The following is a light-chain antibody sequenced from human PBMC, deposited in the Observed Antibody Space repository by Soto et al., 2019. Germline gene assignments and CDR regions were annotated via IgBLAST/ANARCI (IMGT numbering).Light chain of an antibody. CDR3: QQYNNWPPWT. CDR1: QTISSW. J-gene: IGKJ1*01. CDR2: KAS. Sequence: EIQMSQSPSTLSGSVGDRVTITCRASQTISSWLAWYQQKPGKAPKLLIYKASTLKSGVPSRFSGSGSGTEFTLTISSLQSEDFAVYYCQQYNNWPPWTFGQGTKVDIK. V-gene: IGKV1-5*03.